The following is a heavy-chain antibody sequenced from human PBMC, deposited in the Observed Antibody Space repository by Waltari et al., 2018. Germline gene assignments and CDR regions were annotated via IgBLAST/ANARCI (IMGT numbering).Heavy chain of an antibody. J-gene: IGHJ5*02. CDR2: IYYSGST. CDR1: GGSISSSSYY. V-gene: IGHV4-39*01. D-gene: IGHD2-2*01. CDR3: ARNDIVVVPAADNWFDP. Sequence: QLQLQESGPGLVKPSETLSLTCTVSGGSISSSSYYWGWIRQPPGKGLEWIGSIYYSGSTYYTPSLKSRDTITVDTSKNQFSLKLSSVTAADTAVYYCARNDIVVVPAADNWFDPWGQGTLVTVSS.